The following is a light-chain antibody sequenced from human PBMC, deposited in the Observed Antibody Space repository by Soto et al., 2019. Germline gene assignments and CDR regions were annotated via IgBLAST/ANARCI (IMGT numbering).Light chain of an antibody. Sequence: ESVLTQSPGSLSLSPGETATLSCRASQSIINNYLAWYQQKHGQAPRLLIYGASIRATGVPDRFSGSGSGTDFTLTITRLEAEDFAVYYCQQYGTSPLMYTFGQGTKLGVK. CDR1: QSIINNY. CDR2: GAS. J-gene: IGKJ2*01. V-gene: IGKV3-20*01. CDR3: QQYGTSPLMYT.